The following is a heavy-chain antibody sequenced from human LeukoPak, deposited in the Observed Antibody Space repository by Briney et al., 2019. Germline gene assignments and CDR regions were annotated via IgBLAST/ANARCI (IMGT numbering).Heavy chain of an antibody. CDR2: IIPIFGTA. Sequence: SVKVSCKASGGTFSSYAISWVRQAPGQGLEWMGGIIPIFGTANYAQKFQGRVTITTDKSTSTAYMELRSLRSDDSAVYYCASSSNFCAFDIWGQGTMVTVSS. D-gene: IGHD2/OR15-2a*01. V-gene: IGHV1-69*05. CDR3: ASSSNFCAFDI. J-gene: IGHJ3*02. CDR1: GGTFSSYA.